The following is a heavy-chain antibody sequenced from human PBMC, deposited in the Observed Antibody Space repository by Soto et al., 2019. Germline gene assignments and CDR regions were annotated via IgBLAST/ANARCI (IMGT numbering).Heavy chain of an antibody. V-gene: IGHV3-48*01. D-gene: IGHD2-21*01. CDR2: ISSTSSII. J-gene: IGHJ6*02. CDR1: GFPFSAYS. CDR3: VGDLGDCNRRIRGADYYFSGMDV. Sequence: EVQVVESGGGLAQPGGSLRLSCAASGFPFSAYSMNWVRQAPGKGLEWISYISSTSSIIYSADSVKGRFTISRDNAKNSLSRPMNSLRAEDTAVYYCVGDLGDCNRRIRGADYYFSGMDVWGQGTTVTVSS.